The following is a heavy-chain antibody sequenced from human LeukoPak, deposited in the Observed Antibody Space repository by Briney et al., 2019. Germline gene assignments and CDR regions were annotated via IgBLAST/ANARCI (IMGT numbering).Heavy chain of an antibody. V-gene: IGHV3-23*01. Sequence: GGSLRLSCSASGFTFNRFYLHWVRQAPGKGLEWVSAISGSGGSTYYADSVKGRFTISRDNSKNTLYLQMNSLRAEDTAVYYCARAPDYGDYSFDYWGQGTLVTVSS. CDR3: ARAPDYGDYSFDY. CDR2: ISGSGGST. D-gene: IGHD4-17*01. CDR1: GFTFNRFY. J-gene: IGHJ4*02.